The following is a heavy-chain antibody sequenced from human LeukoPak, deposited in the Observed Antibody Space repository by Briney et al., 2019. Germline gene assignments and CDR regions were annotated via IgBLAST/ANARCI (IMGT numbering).Heavy chain of an antibody. CDR2: IYYSGST. CDR1: GGSISSYY. J-gene: IGHJ3*02. CDR3: ARGVGYCSGGSCYRRRDAFDI. D-gene: IGHD2-15*01. V-gene: IGHV4-59*08. Sequence: PSETLSLTCTVSGGSISSYYWSWIRQPPGKGLEWIGYIYYSGSTNYNPSLKSRVTISVDTSKNQFSLKLSSVTAADTAVYYCARGVGYCSGGSCYRRRDAFDIWGQGTMVTVSS.